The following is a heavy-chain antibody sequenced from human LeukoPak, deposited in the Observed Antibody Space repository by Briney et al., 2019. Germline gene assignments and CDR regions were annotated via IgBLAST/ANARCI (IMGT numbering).Heavy chain of an antibody. CDR2: IYYTGNT. J-gene: IGHJ4*02. D-gene: IGHD3/OR15-3a*01. CDR1: GVSIMTSNAY. CDR3: ARQTGSGLFILP. V-gene: IGHV4-39*01. Sequence: SETLSLTCTVSGVSIMTSNAYWGWSRQPPGKGLEWIESIYYTGNTYDNAARKSQVSICKYTEKNQFALRLTSVTAADTAVYFCARQTGSGLFILPGGQGTLVTVSS.